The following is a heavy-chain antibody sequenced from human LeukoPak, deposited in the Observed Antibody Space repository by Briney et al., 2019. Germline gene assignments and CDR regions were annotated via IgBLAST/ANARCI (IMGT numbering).Heavy chain of an antibody. CDR2: IYYSGST. CDR3: ARAYDSSGYYLYYFDY. J-gene: IGHJ4*02. Sequence: SETLSLTCTVSGGSISSYYWSWIRQPPGKGLEWIGYIYYSGSTNYNPSLKSRVTISVDTSKNQFSLKLSSVTAADTAVYYCARAYDSSGYYLYYFDYWGQGTLVTVSS. CDR1: GGSISSYY. V-gene: IGHV4-59*01. D-gene: IGHD3-22*01.